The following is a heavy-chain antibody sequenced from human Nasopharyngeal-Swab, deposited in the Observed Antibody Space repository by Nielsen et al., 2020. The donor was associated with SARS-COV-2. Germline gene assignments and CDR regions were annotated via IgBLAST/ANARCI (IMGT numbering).Heavy chain of an antibody. J-gene: IGHJ4*02. D-gene: IGHD3-9*01. CDR3: ARRYYDILTGYYTPLDY. CDR2: IFSNDEK. V-gene: IGHV2-26*01. Sequence: WIRQPPGKALEWLAHIFSNDEKSYSTSLKSRLTISKDTSKNQVVLTMTNMDPVDTATYYCARRYYDILTGYYTPLDYWGQGTLVTVSS.